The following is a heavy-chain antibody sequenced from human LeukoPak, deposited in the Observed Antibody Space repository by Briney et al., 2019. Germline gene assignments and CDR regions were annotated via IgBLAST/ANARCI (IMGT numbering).Heavy chain of an antibody. CDR1: GFTFSSYG. CDR2: IWYDGSNK. D-gene: IGHD5-18*01. J-gene: IGHJ4*02. CDR3: AKDSGSPWIQLWLRS. Sequence: GGSLRLSCAASGFTFSSYGMHWVRQAPGKGLEWVAVIWYDGSNKYYADSVKGRFTISRDNSKNTLYLQMNSLRAEDTAVYYCAKDSGSPWIQLWLRSWGRGTLVTVSS. V-gene: IGHV3-30*02.